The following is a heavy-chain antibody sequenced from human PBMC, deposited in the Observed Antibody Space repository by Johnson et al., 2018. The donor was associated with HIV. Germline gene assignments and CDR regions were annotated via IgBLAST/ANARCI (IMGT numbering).Heavy chain of an antibody. Sequence: EVQPVVSGVGLVQPGGSLRLSSAASGFNVSSNYMSWVRQAPGTGLERVPVIYSGGTTDYSDSVKGRFTISRDNSKNTMSLQMNSLRAEDTALYYCARDRGWGDAFDIWGQGTMVTVSS. CDR3: ARDRGWGDAFDI. CDR1: GFNVSSNY. V-gene: IGHV3-66*01. CDR2: IYSGGTT. D-gene: IGHD3-10*01. J-gene: IGHJ3*02.